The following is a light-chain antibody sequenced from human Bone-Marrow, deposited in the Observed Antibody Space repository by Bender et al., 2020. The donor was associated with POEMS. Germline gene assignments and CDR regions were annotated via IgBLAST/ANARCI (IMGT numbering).Light chain of an antibody. V-gene: IGLV1-44*01. Sequence: QSVLTQPPSASGTPGQRVTISCSGSSSNIGTYTVNWYQQLPGTAPKLLIYSNNQRPSGVPDRFSGSKSGTSASLAISGLQSDDESDYYCATWDDSLNGVVFGGGTKVTVL. J-gene: IGLJ2*01. CDR2: SNN. CDR1: SSNIGTYT. CDR3: ATWDDSLNGVV.